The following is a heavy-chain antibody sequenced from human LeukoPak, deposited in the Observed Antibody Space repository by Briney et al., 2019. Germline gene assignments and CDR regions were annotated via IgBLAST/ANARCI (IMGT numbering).Heavy chain of an antibody. V-gene: IGHV1-18*01. J-gene: IGHJ5*02. CDR2: ISAYNGNT. CDR1: GYTFTSYG. CDR3: ARVPPSIAAAGTNWFDP. D-gene: IGHD6-13*01. Sequence: ASVKVSCKASGYTFTSYGISWARQAPGQGLEWMGWISAYNGNTNYAQKLQGRVTMTTDTSTSTAYMELRSLRSDDTAVYYCARVPPSIAAAGTNWFDPWGQGTLVTVSS.